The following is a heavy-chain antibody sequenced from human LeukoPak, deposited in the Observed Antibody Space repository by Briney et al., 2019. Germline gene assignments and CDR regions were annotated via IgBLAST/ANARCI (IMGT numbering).Heavy chain of an antibody. CDR1: GFTFSSYS. CDR2: ISSSSSYI. J-gene: IGHJ4*02. Sequence: QPGGSLRLSCAASGFTFSSYSMNWVRQAPGKGMEWVSSISSSSSYIYYADSVKGRFTISRDNAKNSLYLQMNSLRAEDTAVYYCARDGAVLVDYWGQGTLVTVSS. V-gene: IGHV3-21*01. D-gene: IGHD2-8*01. CDR3: ARDGAVLVDY.